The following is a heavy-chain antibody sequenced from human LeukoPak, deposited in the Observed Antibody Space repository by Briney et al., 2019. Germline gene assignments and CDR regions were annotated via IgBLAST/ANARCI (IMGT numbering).Heavy chain of an antibody. CDR3: ARGGVLKSVDY. J-gene: IGHJ4*02. Sequence: PSETLSLTCTVSGGSIGSHYWTWLRQTPGKGLEWIGYVYDIGSTKYNPSLKSRVTISVDTSKNQFSLRLSSVTAADTAVYYCARGGVLKSVDYWGQGTLVAVSS. V-gene: IGHV4-59*11. CDR1: GGSIGSHY. CDR2: VYDIGST. D-gene: IGHD3-16*01.